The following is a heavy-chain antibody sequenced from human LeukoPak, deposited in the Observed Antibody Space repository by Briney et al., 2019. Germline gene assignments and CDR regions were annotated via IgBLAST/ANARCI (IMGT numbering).Heavy chain of an antibody. CDR2: ISGSDDRT. D-gene: IGHD5-12*01. J-gene: IGHJ4*02. V-gene: IGHV3-23*01. CDR1: GFTFSSYV. CDR3: AKVQRSDFDMNFDS. Sequence: GGSLRLSCAASGFTFSSYVMNWLRQAPGEGLEWVSTISGSDDRTFYADSVKGRFTISRDNSKNTVYLQMNSLRAGDTAIYYCAKVQRSDFDMNFDSWGQGTLVTVSS.